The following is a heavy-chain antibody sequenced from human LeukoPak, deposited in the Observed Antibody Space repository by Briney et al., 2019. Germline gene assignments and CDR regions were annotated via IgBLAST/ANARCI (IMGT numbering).Heavy chain of an antibody. CDR3: ARGRSLGYYYDY. CDR1: GFTFSSYG. CDR2: IWYDGSNK. J-gene: IGHJ4*02. V-gene: IGHV3-33*01. D-gene: IGHD6-13*01. Sequence: PGRSLRLSCAASGFTFSSYGMHWVRQAPGKGLERVAVIWYDGSNKYYADSVKGRFTISRDNSKNTLYLQMNSLRAEDTAVYYCARGRSLGYYYDYWGQGTLVTVSS.